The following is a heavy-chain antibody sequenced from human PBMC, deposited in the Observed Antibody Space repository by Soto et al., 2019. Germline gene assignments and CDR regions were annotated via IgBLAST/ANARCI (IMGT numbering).Heavy chain of an antibody. CDR2: MYHSGST. V-gene: IGHV4-30-2*01. D-gene: IGHD2-21*02. Sequence: SETLSLTCAVSGGSISSGGYSWSWIRQPPGKGLEWIGYMYHSGSTYYNPSLKSRVTISIDRSKNQFSLKLSSVTAADTAVYYCARWDCGGDCYSPNWFDPWGQGTLVTVSS. CDR1: GGSISSGGYS. CDR3: ARWDCGGDCYSPNWFDP. J-gene: IGHJ5*02.